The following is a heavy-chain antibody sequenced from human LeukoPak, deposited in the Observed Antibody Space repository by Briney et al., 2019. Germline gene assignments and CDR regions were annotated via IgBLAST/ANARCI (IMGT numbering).Heavy chain of an antibody. D-gene: IGHD6-19*01. CDR1: GVSISSYY. CDR3: AGVAVAAPLAYNWFDP. CDR2: IYYSGST. V-gene: IGHV4-59*01. J-gene: IGHJ5*02. Sequence: SETLSLTCTVSGVSISSYYWSWIRQPPGKGLEWIGYIYYSGSTNYNPSLKSRVTISVDTSKNQFSLKLSSVTAADTAVYCCAGVAVAAPLAYNWFDPWGQGTLVTVSS.